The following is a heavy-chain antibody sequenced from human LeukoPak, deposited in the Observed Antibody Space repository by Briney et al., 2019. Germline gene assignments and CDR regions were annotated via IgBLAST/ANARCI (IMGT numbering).Heavy chain of an antibody. D-gene: IGHD3-10*01. V-gene: IGHV1-24*01. J-gene: IGHJ4*02. CDR3: ASIGITMVRGVT. CDR2: LDPEDGER. CDR1: GYTLTELS. Sequence: ASVKVSCKVSGYTLTELSMHWVRQAPGKGLEWMGGLDPEDGERVYAQKFQDRVTMTEDTSTDTAYMELRSLRSDDTAVYYCASIGITMVRGVTWGQGTLVTVSS.